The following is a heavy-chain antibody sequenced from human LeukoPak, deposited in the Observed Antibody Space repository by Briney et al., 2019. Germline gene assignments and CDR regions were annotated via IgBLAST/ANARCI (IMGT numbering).Heavy chain of an antibody. CDR1: GFTFSSYS. D-gene: IGHD6-19*01. CDR3: ARDSSGWYHGMDV. J-gene: IGHJ6*02. CDR2: ISSSSSYI. V-gene: IGHV3-21*01. Sequence: GGSLRLSCAASGFTFSSYSMNWVRQAPGKGLEWVSAISSSSSYIHHADSVKGRFTISRDNAKNSLYLQMNSLRADDTAVYYCARDSSGWYHGMDVWGQGTTVTVSS.